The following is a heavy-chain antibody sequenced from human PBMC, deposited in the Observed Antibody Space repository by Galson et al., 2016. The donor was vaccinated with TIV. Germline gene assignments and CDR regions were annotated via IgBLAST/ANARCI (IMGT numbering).Heavy chain of an antibody. D-gene: IGHD3-10*01. J-gene: IGHJ5*02. V-gene: IGHV3-30*04. CDR3: TRVGLGFSLGSGSDP. CDR2: ISHDETTR. Sequence: SLRLSCAASGFDIRGYALHWVRQAPGKGLEWVASISHDETTRYADSVMGRFTISRDVSRRLMFLQLNSLRVEDTAPYRCTRVGLGFSLGSGSDPWGQGTLVSVSS. CDR1: GFDIRGYA.